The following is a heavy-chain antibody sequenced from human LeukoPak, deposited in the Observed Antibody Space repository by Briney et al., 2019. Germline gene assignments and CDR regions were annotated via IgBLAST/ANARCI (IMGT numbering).Heavy chain of an antibody. V-gene: IGHV4-31*03. CDR2: IYYSGST. Sequence: PSQTLSLTCTVSGGSISSGGYYWTWIRQHPGKGLEWIGYIYYSGSTYYNPSLKSRVTISVDTSKNQFSLRLGSVTAADTAVYYCAFGYCGGGSCYAREYFQHWGQGTLVTVSS. D-gene: IGHD2-15*01. J-gene: IGHJ1*01. CDR1: GGSISSGGYY. CDR3: AFGYCGGGSCYAREYFQH.